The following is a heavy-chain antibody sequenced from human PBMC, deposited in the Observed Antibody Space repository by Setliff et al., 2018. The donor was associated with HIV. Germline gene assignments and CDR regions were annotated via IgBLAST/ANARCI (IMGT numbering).Heavy chain of an antibody. Sequence: ASVKVSCKASGYTFTSYGVSWVRQAPGQGLEWMGWISTYNGNTNYAQKLQDRVTMTTDTSTNTAYMELKSLRSDDTAVYYCARSIVPVASGHYYFEYWGQGTLVTVSS. CDR2: ISTYNGNT. CDR3: ARSIVPVASGHYYFEY. V-gene: IGHV1-18*01. J-gene: IGHJ4*02. D-gene: IGHD3-3*01. CDR1: GYTFTSYG.